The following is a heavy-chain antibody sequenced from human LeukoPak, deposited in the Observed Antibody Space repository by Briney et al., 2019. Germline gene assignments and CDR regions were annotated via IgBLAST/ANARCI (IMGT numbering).Heavy chain of an antibody. CDR1: GFTFSTYA. D-gene: IGHD1-1*01. Sequence: PGGSLRLSCAVSGFTFSTYAMSWVRQAPGKGLEWVSAISGSGDITFYADSVKGRFTISRDNSKNTLYLQMNSLRAEDTAVYYCARDSGGFDPWGQGTLVTVSS. CDR2: ISGSGDIT. CDR3: ARDSGGFDP. J-gene: IGHJ5*02. V-gene: IGHV3-23*01.